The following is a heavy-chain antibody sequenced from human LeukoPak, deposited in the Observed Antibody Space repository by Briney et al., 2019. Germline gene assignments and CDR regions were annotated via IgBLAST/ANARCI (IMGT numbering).Heavy chain of an antibody. D-gene: IGHD1-26*01. J-gene: IGHJ4*02. CDR2: INTNTGNP. V-gene: IGHV7-4-1*02. CDR3: ASPQGHSGSYYIGY. Sequence: GASVKVSCKASGYTFTSYAMNWVRQAPGQGLEWMGWINTNTGNPTYAQGFTGRFVFSLDTSVSTAYLQISSLKAEDTAVYYCASPQGHSGSYYIGYWGQGTLVTVSS. CDR1: GYTFTSYA.